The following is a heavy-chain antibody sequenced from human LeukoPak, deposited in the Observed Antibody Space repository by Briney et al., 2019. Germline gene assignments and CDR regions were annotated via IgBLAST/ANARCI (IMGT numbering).Heavy chain of an antibody. Sequence: PSETLSLTCAVYGGSFSGYYWSWIRQPPGKGLEWIGEINHSGSTNYNPSLKSRVTISVDTSKNQFSLKLNSVTAADTAVYYCARARYYYDSSGSNAFDIWGQGTMVTVSS. V-gene: IGHV4-34*01. D-gene: IGHD3-22*01. CDR2: INHSGST. CDR3: ARARYYYDSSGSNAFDI. CDR1: GGSFSGYY. J-gene: IGHJ3*02.